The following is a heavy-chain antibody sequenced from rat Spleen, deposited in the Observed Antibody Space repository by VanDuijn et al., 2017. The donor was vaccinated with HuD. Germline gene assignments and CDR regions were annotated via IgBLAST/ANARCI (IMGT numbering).Heavy chain of an antibody. CDR2: ISYDGSST. CDR3: TTDFYGGSGAY. D-gene: IGHD1-11*01. CDR1: GFTFSNYY. J-gene: IGHJ3*01. V-gene: IGHV5-20*01. Sequence: EVQLVESGGDLIQPGRSLKLSCAASGFTFSNYYMAWVRQAPTKGLEWVATISYDGSSTYYRDSVKGRFTISRDNAKSSLYLQMDSLRSEDTATYYCTTDFYGGSGAYWGQGTLVTVSS.